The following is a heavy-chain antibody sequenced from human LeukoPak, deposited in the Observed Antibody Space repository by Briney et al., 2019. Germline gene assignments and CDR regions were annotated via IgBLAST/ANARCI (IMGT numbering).Heavy chain of an antibody. CDR1: GYTFTGYY. V-gene: IGHV1-2*03. J-gene: IGHJ5*02. D-gene: IGHD3-3*01. CDR3: ARSSYIRYYDFWSGYPAGENWFDP. CDR2: INPNSGGT. Sequence: LEASVKVSCKASGYTFTGYYMHWVRQAPGQGLEWMGWINPNSGGTNYAQKFQGRVTMTRDTSISTAYMELSRLRSDDTAVYYCARSSYIRYYDFWSGYPAGENWFDPWGQGTLVTVSS.